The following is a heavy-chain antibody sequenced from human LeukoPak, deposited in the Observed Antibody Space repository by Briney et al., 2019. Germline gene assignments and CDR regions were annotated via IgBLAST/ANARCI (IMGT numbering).Heavy chain of an antibody. Sequence: SETLSLTCTVSGGSISSYYWSWIRQPPGKGLEWIGYIYYSGSTNYNPSLKSRVTISVDTSKNQFSLKLSSVTAADTAVYYCARAWSPITHNWFDPWGQGTLVTVSS. CDR2: IYYSGST. V-gene: IGHV4-59*08. J-gene: IGHJ5*02. CDR1: GGSISSYY. D-gene: IGHD3-10*01. CDR3: ARAWSPITHNWFDP.